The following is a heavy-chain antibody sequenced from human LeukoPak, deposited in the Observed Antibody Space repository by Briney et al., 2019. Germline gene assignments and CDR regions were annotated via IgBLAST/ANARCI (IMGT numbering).Heavy chain of an antibody. CDR2: VSGGGIRV. J-gene: IGHJ4*02. V-gene: IGHV3-23*01. D-gene: IGHD3-22*01. CDR3: AKDYHYDGSGRGGLSLFDS. CDR1: GFTFSDYA. Sequence: GGSLRLSCVASGFTFSDYAMSWVRQAPGQGREWVAAVSGGGIRVFYSDAVKGRFTISRDNSKNTVYLQMNSLRAEDTAVHFCAKDYHYDGSGRGGLSLFDSWGQGTLVTVSS.